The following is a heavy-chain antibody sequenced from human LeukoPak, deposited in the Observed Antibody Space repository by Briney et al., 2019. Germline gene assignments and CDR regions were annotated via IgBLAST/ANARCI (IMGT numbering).Heavy chain of an antibody. D-gene: IGHD2-15*01. CDR2: IRYDGSNK. J-gene: IGHJ5*02. CDR3: AKRDCSGGSCYGGNWFDP. Sequence: GGSLRLSCAASGFTFSSYGMHRVRQAPGKGLEWVAFIRYDGSNKYYADSVKGRFTISRDNSKNTLYLQMNSLRAEDTAVYYCAKRDCSGGSCYGGNWFDPWGQGTLVTVSS. CDR1: GFTFSSYG. V-gene: IGHV3-30*02.